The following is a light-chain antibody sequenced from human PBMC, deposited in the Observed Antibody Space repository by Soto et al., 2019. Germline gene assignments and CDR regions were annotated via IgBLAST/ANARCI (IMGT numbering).Light chain of an antibody. CDR1: QSISTY. Sequence: DIQMTQSPSSLSASIGDRVTITCRASQSISTYLNWYQQKPGKAPKLLIYAASTLQSGVPSRFSGSGSGTDFSLTISSVQPEDFATYYGQQSYSMPYTFGQGTKHEI. V-gene: IGKV1-39*01. J-gene: IGKJ2*01. CDR3: QQSYSMPYT. CDR2: AAS.